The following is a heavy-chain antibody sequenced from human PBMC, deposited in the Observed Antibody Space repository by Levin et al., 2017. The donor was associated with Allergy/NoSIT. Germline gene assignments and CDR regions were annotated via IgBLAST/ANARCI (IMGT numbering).Heavy chain of an antibody. D-gene: IGHD3-10*01. CDR2: IYSSGSA. CDR3: ARAEVGSEH. CDR1: GGSISSGSYY. V-gene: IGHV4-61*02. J-gene: IGHJ4*02. Sequence: SETLSLTCKVSGGSISSGSYYWSWIRQPAAKGLEWIGRIYSSGSANYNPSLKSRVTISVDTSKNQFSLKLSSVTAADTAVYYCARAEVGSEHWGQGTLVTVSA.